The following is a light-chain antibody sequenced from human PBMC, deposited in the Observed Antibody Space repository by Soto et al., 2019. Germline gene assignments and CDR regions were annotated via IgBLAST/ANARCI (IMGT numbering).Light chain of an antibody. J-gene: IGKJ2*01. CDR3: LHYYTSPYS. V-gene: IGKV3-20*01. Sequence: EIALTQSPGTLSLSPGESATVSCRASQSVSSSYLAWYQHKPGQAPRLLIYGASSRASGIPDRFSGSGSGTDFTLTISRLEPEDFAVYYCLHYYTSPYSFCQGTKLEIK. CDR1: QSVSSSY. CDR2: GAS.